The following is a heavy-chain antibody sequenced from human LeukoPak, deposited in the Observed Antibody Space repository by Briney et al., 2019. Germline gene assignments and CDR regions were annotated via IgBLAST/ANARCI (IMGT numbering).Heavy chain of an antibody. V-gene: IGHV3-21*01. CDR2: ISSSSSYI. CDR3: ARGRAYYYYYMDV. Sequence: AGGSLRLSCAASGFTFSSYSMNWVRQAPGKGLEWVSSISSSSSYIYYADSVKGRFTISRDNAKNSLYLQMNSLRAEDTAVYYCARGRAYYYYYMDVWGKGTTVTVSS. J-gene: IGHJ6*03. CDR1: GFTFSSYS.